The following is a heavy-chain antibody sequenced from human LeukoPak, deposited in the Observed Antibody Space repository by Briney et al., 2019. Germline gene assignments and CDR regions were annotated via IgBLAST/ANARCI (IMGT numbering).Heavy chain of an antibody. Sequence: PGGSLRLSCAASGFTFSNYWMTWVRQAPGKGLEWVANIKQGGSEKYYVDSVKGRFTISRDNAKNSLYLQMNSLRAEDTAVYYCARAALRTNGYSGYDLNYYFDYWGQGTLVTVSS. J-gene: IGHJ4*02. CDR2: IKQGGSEK. CDR3: ARAALRTNGYSGYDLNYYFDY. V-gene: IGHV3-7*02. CDR1: GFTFSNYW. D-gene: IGHD5-12*01.